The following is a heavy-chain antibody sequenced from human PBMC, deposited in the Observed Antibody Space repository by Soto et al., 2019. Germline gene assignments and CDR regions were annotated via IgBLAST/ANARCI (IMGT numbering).Heavy chain of an antibody. J-gene: IGHJ4*02. Sequence: SVKVSCKASGGTFSSYAISWVRQAPGQGLEWMGGIIPIFGTANYAQKFQGRVTITADESKSPAYMELSSLRTEDTAVFYLARPTRADYDILPAFDSWGQGTLVTVSS. D-gene: IGHD3-9*01. CDR1: GGTFSSYA. CDR2: IIPIFGTA. V-gene: IGHV1-69*13. CDR3: ARPTRADYDILPAFDS.